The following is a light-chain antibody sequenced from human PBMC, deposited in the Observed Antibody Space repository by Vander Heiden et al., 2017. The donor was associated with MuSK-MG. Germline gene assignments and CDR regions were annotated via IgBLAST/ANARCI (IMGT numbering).Light chain of an antibody. J-gene: IGKJ4*01. Sequence: DIQLTQSPSFLSASVGDRVNITCRASQGISSYLVCYQPKPGKAPKLMIYASCTWYGAVTSRVSGSGSGPEFTLTSRRPQYADFDNYDYQHLTTYLFGGGTQVDIK. CDR3: QHLTTYL. CDR2: ASC. CDR1: QGISSY. V-gene: IGKV1-9*01.